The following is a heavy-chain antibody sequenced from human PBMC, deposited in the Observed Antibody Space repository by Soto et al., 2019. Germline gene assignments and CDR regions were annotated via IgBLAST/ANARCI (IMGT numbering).Heavy chain of an antibody. V-gene: IGHV3-48*02. J-gene: IGHJ1*01. Sequence: EVHLVESGGGLVQPGGSLRLSCAASGFTFSTYSMNWVRQAPGKXXXXXSYISSTSSTIYYADSVKGRFTISRDNAKNSLYLQMNSLRDEDTAVYYCARVGLPGTTAVMVNQHWGQGTLVTVSS. CDR3: ARVGLPGTTAVMVNQH. D-gene: IGHD4-17*01. CDR1: GFTFSTYS. CDR2: ISSTSSTI.